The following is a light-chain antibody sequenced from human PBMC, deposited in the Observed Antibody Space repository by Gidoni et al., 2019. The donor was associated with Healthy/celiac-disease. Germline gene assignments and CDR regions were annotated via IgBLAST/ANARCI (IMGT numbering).Light chain of an antibody. J-gene: IGKJ1*01. CDR1: QSVSSY. CDR2: DAS. V-gene: IGKV3-11*01. CDR3: QQRSNWPPWT. Sequence: EIVLTQSPATLSLSPGERATPSCRASQSVSSYLAWYQQKPGQAPRLLIYDASNTATGIPARFSVSGSGTDFTLTISSLEPEDFAVYYCQQRSNWPPWTFGQGTKVEIK.